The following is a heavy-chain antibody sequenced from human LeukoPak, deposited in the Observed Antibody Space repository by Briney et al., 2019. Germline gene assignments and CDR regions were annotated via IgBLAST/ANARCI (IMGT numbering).Heavy chain of an antibody. CDR3: ARRQGDGFDI. CDR1: GFSFSIYG. J-gene: IGHJ3*02. Sequence: GGSLRLSCAASGFSFSIYGMHWVRQAPGKGLEWVALICYDESNKYYAESVKGRFTISRDNSKNTLYLQMNSLRVEDTAVYYCARRQGDGFDIWGQGTMVTVSS. CDR2: ICYDESNK. V-gene: IGHV3-33*01.